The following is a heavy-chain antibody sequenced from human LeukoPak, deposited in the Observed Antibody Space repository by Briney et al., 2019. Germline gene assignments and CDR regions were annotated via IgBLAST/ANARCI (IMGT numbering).Heavy chain of an antibody. CDR3: ARWGYYYDSSGYCLDY. J-gene: IGHJ4*02. D-gene: IGHD3-22*01. CDR1: GYTFTSYD. V-gene: IGHV1-8*01. CDR2: MNPNSGNT. Sequence: ASVKVSCKASGYTFTSYDINWVRQATGQGLEWMGWMNPNSGNTGYAQKFQGRVTITRDTSASTAYMELSSLRSEDTAVYYCARWGYYYDSSGYCLDYWGQGTLVTVSS.